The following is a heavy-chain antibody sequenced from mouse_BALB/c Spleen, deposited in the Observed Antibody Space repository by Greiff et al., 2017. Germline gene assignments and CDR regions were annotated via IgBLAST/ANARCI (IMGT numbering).Heavy chain of an antibody. D-gene: IGHD2-1*01. CDR1: GFTFSSYG. V-gene: IGHV5-6*01. CDR2: ISSGGSYT. CDR3: ARHDGNSGYWYFDV. J-gene: IGHJ1*01. Sequence: EVKLMESGGDLVKPGGSLKLSCAASGFTFSSYGMSWVRQTPDKRLEWVATISSGGSYTYYPDSVKGRFTISRDNAKNTLYLQMSSLKSEDTAMYYCARHDGNSGYWYFDVWGAGTTVTVSS.